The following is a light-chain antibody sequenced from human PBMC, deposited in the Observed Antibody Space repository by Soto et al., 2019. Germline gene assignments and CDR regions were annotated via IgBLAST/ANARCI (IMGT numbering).Light chain of an antibody. CDR3: CSYTRSYTWV. CDR1: SSDVGDGDF. J-gene: IGLJ3*02. Sequence: QSALTQPASVSVSPRQSITISCTGTSSDVGDGDFVSWYQQRPGNAPKLMIYKVSNRPSGVSNRFSGSKSGNTASLTISGLQAEDEADYYCCSYTRSYTWVFGGGTQLTVL. V-gene: IGLV2-14*01. CDR2: KVS.